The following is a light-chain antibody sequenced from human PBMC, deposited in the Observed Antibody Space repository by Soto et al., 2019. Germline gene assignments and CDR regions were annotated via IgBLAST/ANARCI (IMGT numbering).Light chain of an antibody. CDR2: ASS. CDR1: QGISSY. Sequence: DIQLTQSPSFLSASVGDRVTISCRASQGISSYLAWYQQTPGKAPKLLIYASSTLQSGVPSRFSGSGSGTEFTLSIGSLHPEDFATYYCQQLNTFPVTFDQGTRLDI. J-gene: IGKJ5*01. CDR3: QQLNTFPVT. V-gene: IGKV1-9*01.